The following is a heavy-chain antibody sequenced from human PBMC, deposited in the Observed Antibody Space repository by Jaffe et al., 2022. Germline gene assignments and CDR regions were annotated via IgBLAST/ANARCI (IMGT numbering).Heavy chain of an antibody. CDR3: ARVYCSSTSCYYFDY. Sequence: QVQLQESGPGLVKPSQTLSLTCTVSGGSISSGSYYWSWIRQPAGKGLEWIGRIYTSGSTNYNPSLKSRVTISVDTSKNQFSLKLSSVTAADTAVYYCARVYCSSTSCYYFDYWGQGTLVTVSS. CDR2: IYTSGST. CDR1: GGSISSGSYY. V-gene: IGHV4-61*02. D-gene: IGHD2-2*01. J-gene: IGHJ4*02.